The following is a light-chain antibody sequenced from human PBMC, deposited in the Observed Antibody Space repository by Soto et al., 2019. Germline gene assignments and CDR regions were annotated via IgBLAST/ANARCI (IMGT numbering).Light chain of an antibody. J-gene: IGKJ4*01. CDR2: GAS. CDR3: QQYESQVT. CDR1: LSLPISS. V-gene: IGKV3-20*01. Sequence: DIGLTQSPGTLSLSPGERATLSCRASLSLPISSLAWYQQKPGQTPRLLIYGASSRATGVPDRFSGSGSGTDFTLTISRLEPEDFAVYYCQQYESQVTFGGGTTVEIK.